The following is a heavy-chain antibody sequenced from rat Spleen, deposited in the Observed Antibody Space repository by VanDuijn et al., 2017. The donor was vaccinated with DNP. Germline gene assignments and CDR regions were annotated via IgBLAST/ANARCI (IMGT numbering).Heavy chain of an antibody. CDR2: ISYDGSRT. Sequence: EVQLVESGGGLLQPGRSLKVSCAASGFTFSDYAMVWVRQAPKKGLEWVATISYDGSRTYYRDSVKGRFTISRDNAKSTLYLQMDSLRSEDTATYYCTTDWELDYWGQGVMVTVSS. J-gene: IGHJ2*01. V-gene: IGHV5-17*01. D-gene: IGHD5-1*01. CDR1: GFTFSDYA. CDR3: TTDWELDY.